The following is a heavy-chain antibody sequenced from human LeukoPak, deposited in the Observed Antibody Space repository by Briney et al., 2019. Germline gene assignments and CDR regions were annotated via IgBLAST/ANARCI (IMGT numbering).Heavy chain of an antibody. Sequence: GESLKISCKGSGYMFTRHWIGWVRQMPGKGLEWMGIIYPGDSDTKYSPSFQGQVTISADKSIITAYLQWSSLKASETAMYYSVRTSFNSSGYSFDFDYWGQGTLVTVSS. D-gene: IGHD3-22*01. CDR3: VRTSFNSSGYSFDFDY. J-gene: IGHJ4*02. CDR1: GYMFTRHW. V-gene: IGHV5-51*01. CDR2: IYPGDSDT.